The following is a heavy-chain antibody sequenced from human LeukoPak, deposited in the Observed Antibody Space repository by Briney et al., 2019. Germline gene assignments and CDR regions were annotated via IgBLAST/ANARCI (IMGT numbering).Heavy chain of an antibody. J-gene: IGHJ4*02. Sequence: AGGSLRLSCAASGFTVSNNYMSWVRQAPGKGLEWISVIYSGGSTYYADSVKGRFTISRDNSKNTLYLQMNSLRAEDTAVYYCAGYSSSWYGDYWGQGTLVTVSS. CDR1: GFTVSNNY. CDR2: IYSGGST. D-gene: IGHD6-13*01. CDR3: AGYSSSWYGDY. V-gene: IGHV3-53*01.